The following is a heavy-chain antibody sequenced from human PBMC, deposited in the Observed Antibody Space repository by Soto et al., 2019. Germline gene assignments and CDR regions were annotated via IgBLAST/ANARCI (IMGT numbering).Heavy chain of an antibody. CDR1: GVTLSNVW. J-gene: IGHJ4*02. V-gene: IGHV3-15*07. CDR3: SHGYYQYFES. Sequence: PGGSLRLSCAVSGVTLSNVWMNWVRQAPGKGPEWVGRIKSKTDGGTVEYAAPMKDRFTISRDDSENTLYLQMNSLKTEDTAVYYCSHGYYQYFESWGQGTLVTVSS. CDR2: IKSKTDGGTV. D-gene: IGHD5-18*01.